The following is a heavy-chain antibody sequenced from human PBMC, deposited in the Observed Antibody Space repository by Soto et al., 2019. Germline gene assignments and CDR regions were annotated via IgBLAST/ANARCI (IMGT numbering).Heavy chain of an antibody. CDR3: ARTVACTQVLFDY. Sequence: KPSETLSLTCTVSGGSVSSGSYYWSWIRQPPGKGLEWVGYIYYSGSTNYNPSLKSRVTISVDTSKNQFSLKLSSVTAADTAVYYCARTVACTQVLFDYWGQGTLVTVSS. CDR2: IYYSGST. CDR1: GGSVSSGSYY. D-gene: IGHD6-19*01. J-gene: IGHJ4*02. V-gene: IGHV4-61*01.